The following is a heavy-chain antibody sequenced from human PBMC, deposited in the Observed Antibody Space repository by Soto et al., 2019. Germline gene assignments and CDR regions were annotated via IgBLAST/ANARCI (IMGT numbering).Heavy chain of an antibody. V-gene: IGHV1-18*04. CDR2: ISACNGNT. D-gene: IGHD3-22*01. J-gene: IGHJ4*02. Sequence: QVQLVQSGAEVKKPGASVKFSCKASGYSFTNYGITWVRQDPGHGLQWMGWISACNGNTYYAENLQGRRTMTTATSTSTAYMELRTLGSDDTAVYDCERVEDYCDSSGYAHWGQGTLVTVSS. CDR1: GYSFTNYG. CDR3: ERVEDYCDSSGYAH.